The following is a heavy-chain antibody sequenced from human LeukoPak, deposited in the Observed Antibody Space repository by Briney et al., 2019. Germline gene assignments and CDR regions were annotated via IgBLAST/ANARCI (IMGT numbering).Heavy chain of an antibody. Sequence: ASVKVSCKASGYTFTGYYIHWVRQAPGQGLEWVGWINPNIGGTNYAQRFQDRVTMTRDTSIGTAYMELSRLRSDDTAVYFCARDVGEPPNAFDIWGQGTMVTVSS. J-gene: IGHJ3*02. D-gene: IGHD3-16*01. CDR2: INPNIGGT. CDR3: ARDVGEPPNAFDI. V-gene: IGHV1-2*02. CDR1: GYTFTGYY.